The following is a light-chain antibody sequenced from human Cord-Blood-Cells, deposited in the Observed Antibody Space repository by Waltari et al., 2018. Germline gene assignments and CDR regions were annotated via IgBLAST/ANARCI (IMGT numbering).Light chain of an antibody. Sequence: QSALTQPASVSGSPGQSITISCTGTSSDVGGYNYVSWYQQHPGKAPTLMIYDVSNRPSGVSNRFSGSKSGNTASLTISGLQAEDEADYYGSSYTSSSTDVFGTGTKVTVL. J-gene: IGLJ1*01. V-gene: IGLV2-14*01. CDR1: SSDVGGYNY. CDR3: SSYTSSSTDV. CDR2: DVS.